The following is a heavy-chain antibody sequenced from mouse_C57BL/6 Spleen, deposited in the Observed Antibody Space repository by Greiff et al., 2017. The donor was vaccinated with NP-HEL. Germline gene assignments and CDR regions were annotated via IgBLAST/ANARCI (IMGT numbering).Heavy chain of an antibody. D-gene: IGHD4-1*01. CDR1: GYAFSSSW. CDR3: ARDWEGY. V-gene: IGHV1-82*01. CDR2: IYPGDGDT. Sequence: QVQLQQSGPELVKPGASVKISCKASGYAFSSSWMNWVKQRPGKGLEWIGRIYPGDGDTNYNGKFKGKATLTADESSSTAYMQLSSLTSEDSAVYFCARDWEGYWGQGTTLTVSS. J-gene: IGHJ2*01.